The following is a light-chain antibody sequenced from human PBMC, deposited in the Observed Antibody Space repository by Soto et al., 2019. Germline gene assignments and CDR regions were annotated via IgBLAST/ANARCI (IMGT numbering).Light chain of an antibody. CDR2: DAS. CDR1: QSVSSY. V-gene: IGKV3-11*01. J-gene: IGKJ3*01. Sequence: EIVLTQSPATLSLSPGERATLSCRASQSVSSYLAWYQQKPGQAPRLLIYDASNRATGIPARFSGSGSGTDFTLTISSLEPEDFAVYYCQQYGSSPPGITFGPGTKVDIK. CDR3: QQYGSSPPGIT.